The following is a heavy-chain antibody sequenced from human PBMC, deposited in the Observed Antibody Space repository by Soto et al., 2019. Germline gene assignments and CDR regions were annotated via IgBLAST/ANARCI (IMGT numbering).Heavy chain of an antibody. CDR3: ARDQVAAAESYYYGMDV. D-gene: IGHD6-13*01. CDR1: GGTFSSYA. J-gene: IGHJ6*02. V-gene: IGHV1-69*13. Sequence: SVKVSCKASGGTFSSYAISWVRQAPGQGLEWMGGIIPIFGTANYAQKFQGRVTITADESTSTAYMELSSLRSEDTAVYYCARDQVAAAESYYYGMDVWGQGTTVTVSS. CDR2: IIPIFGTA.